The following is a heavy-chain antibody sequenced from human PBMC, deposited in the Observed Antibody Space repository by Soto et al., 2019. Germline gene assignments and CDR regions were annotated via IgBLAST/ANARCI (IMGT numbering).Heavy chain of an antibody. CDR2: IWYDGSNK. Sequence: GGSLRLSCAASGFTFSSYGMHWVRQAPGKGLEWVAVIWYDGSNKYYADSVKGRFTISRDNSKNTLYLQMNSLRAEDTAVYYCARDGYYDILTGYPEAPKWGYYYYGMDVWGQGTTVTVSS. D-gene: IGHD3-9*01. CDR1: GFTFSSYG. CDR3: ARDGYYDILTGYPEAPKWGYYYYGMDV. V-gene: IGHV3-33*01. J-gene: IGHJ6*02.